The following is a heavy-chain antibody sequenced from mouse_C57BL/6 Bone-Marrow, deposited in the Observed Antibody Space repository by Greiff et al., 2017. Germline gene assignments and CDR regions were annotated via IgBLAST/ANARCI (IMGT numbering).Heavy chain of an antibody. V-gene: IGHV1-50*01. CDR2: IDPSDSYT. Sequence: VQLQQPGAELVKPGASVKLSCKASGYTFTSYWMQWVKQRPGQGLEWIGEIDPSDSYTHYNQKFKGKATLTVDTSSSTAYMQLSSLTSEASAVYYCARSDYCYRYFDVWGTGTTVTVAS. CDR1: GYTFTSYW. CDR3: ARSDYCYRYFDV. D-gene: IGHD1-1*01. J-gene: IGHJ1*03.